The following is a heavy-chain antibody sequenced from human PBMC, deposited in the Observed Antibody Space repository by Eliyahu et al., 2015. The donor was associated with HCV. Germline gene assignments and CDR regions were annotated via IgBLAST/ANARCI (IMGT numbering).Heavy chain of an antibody. Sequence: QVQLVESGGGVVQPGRSLRLSCAASGFTFTYYNMHWVRQAPGKGLEWVAMISHDGSQKYYADSVRGRFAISRDNSKKTLDLQMNSLRPEDTAVYYCAKAKWQFVLQGYGLDVWGQGTTVTVSS. J-gene: IGHJ6*02. CDR2: ISHDGSQK. D-gene: IGHD2/OR15-2a*01. CDR3: AKAKWQFVLQGYGLDV. V-gene: IGHV3-30*18. CDR1: GFTFTYYN.